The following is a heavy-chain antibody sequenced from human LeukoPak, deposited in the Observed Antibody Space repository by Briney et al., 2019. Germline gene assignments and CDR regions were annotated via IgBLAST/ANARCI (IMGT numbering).Heavy chain of an antibody. CDR1: GGSFSDYY. V-gene: IGHV4-34*01. D-gene: IGHD5-12*01. CDR2: INHSGST. CDR3: APRGDIEHSYGYGKCFDP. J-gene: IGHJ5*02. Sequence: PSETLSLTCAVYGGSFSDYYWTWVRQPPGKGLEWIGEINHSGSTNYNASLKSRVTVSVDSTKNQFSLRLSSVTAADAEVYYCAPRGDIEHSYGYGKCFDPWGQGTRVTVSS.